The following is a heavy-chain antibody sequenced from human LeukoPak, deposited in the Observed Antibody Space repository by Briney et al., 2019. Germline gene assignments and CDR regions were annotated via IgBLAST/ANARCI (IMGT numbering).Heavy chain of an antibody. J-gene: IGHJ3*02. CDR1: GGSISSSSYY. V-gene: IGHV4-39*07. CDR3: ARVLIPNAFDI. Sequence: SETLSLTCTVSGGSISSSSYYWGWIRQPPGKGLEWIGSIYYSGSTYYNPSLKSRVTISVDTSKNQFSLKLSSVTAADTAVYYCARVLIPNAFDIWGQGTMVTVSS. CDR2: IYYSGST.